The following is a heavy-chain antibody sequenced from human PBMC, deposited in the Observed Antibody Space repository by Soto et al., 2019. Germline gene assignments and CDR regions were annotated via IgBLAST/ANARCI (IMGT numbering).Heavy chain of an antibody. CDR3: ANHYYDSSGYYTA. V-gene: IGHV1-69*13. CDR1: GGTVSSYA. J-gene: IGHJ4*02. D-gene: IGHD3-22*01. CDR2: IIPIFGTA. Sequence: SVKVSCKASGGTVSSYAISWVRQAPGQGLEWMGGIIPIFGTANYAQKFQGRVTITADESTSTAYMELSSLRSEDTAVYYCANHYYDSSGYYTAWGQGTLVTVSS.